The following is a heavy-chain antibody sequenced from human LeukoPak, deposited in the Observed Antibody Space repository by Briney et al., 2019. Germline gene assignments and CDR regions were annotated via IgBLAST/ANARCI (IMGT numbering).Heavy chain of an antibody. CDR3: ARANYDGSDY. Sequence: SETLSLTCTASGGSTSSYYWSWIRQPAGKGLEWIGRIYTSGTTNYNPSLKSRITMSVDTSKNQFSLKMRSVTAADTAVYYCARANYDGSDYWGQGTLVTVSS. J-gene: IGHJ4*02. D-gene: IGHD3-22*01. CDR2: IYTSGTT. CDR1: GGSTSSYY. V-gene: IGHV4-4*07.